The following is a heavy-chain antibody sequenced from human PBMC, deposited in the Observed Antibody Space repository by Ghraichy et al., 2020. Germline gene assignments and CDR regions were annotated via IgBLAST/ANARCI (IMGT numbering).Heavy chain of an antibody. D-gene: IGHD7-27*01. CDR2: IYYSGST. CDR1: GGSISSYY. V-gene: IGHV4-59*01. Sequence: SETLSLTCTVSGGSISSYYWSWIRQPPGKGLEWIGYIYYSGSTNYNPSLKSRVTISVDTSKNQFSLKLSSVTAADTAVYYCARGNWGVMGVTSYYYYYGMDVWGQGTTVTLSS. CDR3: ARGNWGVMGVTSYYYYYGMDV. J-gene: IGHJ6*02.